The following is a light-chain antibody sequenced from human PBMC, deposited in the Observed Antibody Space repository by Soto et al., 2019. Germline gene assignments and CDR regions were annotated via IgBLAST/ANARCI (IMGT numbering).Light chain of an antibody. CDR3: CSYAGSNIL. V-gene: IGLV2-8*01. CDR2: EVS. Sequence: QPVLTQPPSASGSPGQSVTISCTGTSSDLDFYKFVSWYQQHPGKAPKLMIYEVSKRPSGVPDRFSGSKSGNTASLTVSGLQAEDEADYYCCSYAGSNILFGGGTKVTVL. CDR1: SSDLDFYKF. J-gene: IGLJ2*01.